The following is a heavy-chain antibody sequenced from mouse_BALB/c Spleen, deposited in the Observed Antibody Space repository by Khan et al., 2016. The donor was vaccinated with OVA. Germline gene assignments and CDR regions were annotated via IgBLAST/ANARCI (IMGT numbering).Heavy chain of an antibody. V-gene: IGHV1-77*01. CDR3: ARRNYFGYTFAY. D-gene: IGHD1-2*01. CDR2: ISPGSGDT. Sequence: QVQLQQSGAELARPGASVKLSCKASGYTFTDYYINWVKQRTGQGLEWIGEISPGSGDTYYNEKFKGKATLTAEKSSTTAYMQHSSLTSEASAVYFCARRNYFGYTFAYWGQGTLVTVSA. J-gene: IGHJ3*01. CDR1: GYTFTDYY.